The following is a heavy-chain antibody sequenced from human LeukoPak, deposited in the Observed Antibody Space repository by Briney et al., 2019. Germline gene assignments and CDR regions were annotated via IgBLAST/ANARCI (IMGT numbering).Heavy chain of an antibody. CDR1: GFTFSSYS. J-gene: IGHJ5*02. CDR2: IWYDGSNK. V-gene: IGHV3-33*08. Sequence: GGSLRLSCAASGFTFSSYSMNWVRQAPGKGLEWVAVIWYDGSNKYYADSVKGRFTISRDNSKNTLYLQMNSLRAEDTAVYYCARSLYYYDSSGYYQDWFDPWGQGTLVTVSS. D-gene: IGHD3-22*01. CDR3: ARSLYYYDSSGYYQDWFDP.